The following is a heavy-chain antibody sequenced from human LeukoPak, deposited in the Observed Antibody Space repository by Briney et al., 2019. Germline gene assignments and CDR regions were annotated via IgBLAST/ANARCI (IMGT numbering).Heavy chain of an antibody. Sequence: GGSLRLSCAASGFTFSSYTMHWVRQAPVKGLEYVAAISGSGGSTYYADSVKGRFTISRDNSKNTLYLQMNTLRAEDTAVYYCAQRAGGCEAFDHWGQGTLVTVSS. D-gene: IGHD2-15*01. J-gene: IGHJ4*02. CDR1: GFTFSSYT. V-gene: IGHV3-64*04. CDR3: AQRAGGCEAFDH. CDR2: ISGSGGST.